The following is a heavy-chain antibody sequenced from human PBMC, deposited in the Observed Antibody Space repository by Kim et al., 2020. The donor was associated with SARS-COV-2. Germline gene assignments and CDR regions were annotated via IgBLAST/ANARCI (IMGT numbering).Heavy chain of an antibody. CDR3: ARGAGGSYYRFDY. D-gene: IGHD1-26*01. Sequence: SETLSLTCTVSGGSISSYYWSWIRQPPGKGLEWIGYIYYSGSTNYNPSLESRVTISVDTSKNQFSLKLSSVTAADTAVYYCARGAGGSYYRFDYWGQGTLVTVSS. CDR1: GGSISSYY. V-gene: IGHV4-59*13. J-gene: IGHJ4*02. CDR2: IYYSGST.